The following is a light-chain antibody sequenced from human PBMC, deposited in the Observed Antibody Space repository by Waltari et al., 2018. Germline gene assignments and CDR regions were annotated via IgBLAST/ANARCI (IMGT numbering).Light chain of an antibody. J-gene: IGLJ2*01. CDR3: SSYTSTDVV. Sequence: QSALTQPASVSGSPGKSLTISCTGTSSDVGGYNSVSWYQQPPGKAPKLRIYDVSNRPSGVSNRFSGSKSGNTASLTISGLQAEDEADYYCSSYTSTDVVFGGGTKLTVL. CDR2: DVS. V-gene: IGLV2-14*01. CDR1: SSDVGGYNS.